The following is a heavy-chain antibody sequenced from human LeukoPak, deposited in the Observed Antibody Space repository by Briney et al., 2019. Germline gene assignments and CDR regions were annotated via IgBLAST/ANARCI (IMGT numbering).Heavy chain of an antibody. CDR2: ISGSGSTT. D-gene: IGHD6-13*01. CDR3: AKKGSRTIATGGFDC. J-gene: IGHJ4*02. V-gene: IGHV3-23*01. Sequence: GGSLRVSCAASGFTFSSYAMSWVRQARGKGLEWISTISGSGSTTYYADSVKGRFTISRDSSKNTLDLQMNSLRAEDTAVYYCAKKGSRTIATGGFDCWGQGTLVIVSS. CDR1: GFTFSSYA.